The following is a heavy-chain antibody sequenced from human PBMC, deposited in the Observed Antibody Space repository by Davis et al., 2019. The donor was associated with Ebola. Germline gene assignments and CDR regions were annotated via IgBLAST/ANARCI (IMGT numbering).Heavy chain of an antibody. J-gene: IGHJ4*02. V-gene: IGHV4-61*01. CDR2: IYYSGST. CDR3: ASYDFWSGYQFDY. Sequence: SETLSLTCTVSGGSVSSGSYYWRWIRQPPGKGLEWIGYIYYSGSTNYNPSLKSRVTISVDTSKNQFSLKLSSVTAADTAVYYCASYDFWSGYQFDYWGQGTLVTVSS. CDR1: GGSVSSGSYY. D-gene: IGHD3-3*01.